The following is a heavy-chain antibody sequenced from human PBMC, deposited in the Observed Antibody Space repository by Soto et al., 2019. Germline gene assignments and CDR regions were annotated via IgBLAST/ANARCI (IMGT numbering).Heavy chain of an antibody. CDR1: GGSISSGGYY. Sequence: SETLSLTCTVSGGSISSGGYYWSWIRQHPGKGQEWIGYIYYSGSTYYNPSLKSRVTISVDTSKNQFSLKLSSVTAADTAVYYCARDYSGAYYYYYGMDVWGQGTTVTVSS. D-gene: IGHD3-10*01. CDR3: ARDYSGAYYYYYGMDV. J-gene: IGHJ6*02. V-gene: IGHV4-30-4*08. CDR2: IYYSGST.